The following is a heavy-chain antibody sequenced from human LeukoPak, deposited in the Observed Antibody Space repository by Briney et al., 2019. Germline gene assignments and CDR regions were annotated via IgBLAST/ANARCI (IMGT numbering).Heavy chain of an antibody. CDR1: GGTFSSYA. CDR3: ARKGDIAVAGLVLDH. CDR2: IIPIFGTA. V-gene: IGHV1-69*01. Sequence: GSSVKVSCKASGGTFSSYAISWVRQAPGQGLERMGGIIPIFGTANYAQKFQGRVTITADESTSTAYMELSSLRSEDTAVYYCARKGDIAVAGLVLDHWGQGTLVTVSS. J-gene: IGHJ4*02. D-gene: IGHD6-19*01.